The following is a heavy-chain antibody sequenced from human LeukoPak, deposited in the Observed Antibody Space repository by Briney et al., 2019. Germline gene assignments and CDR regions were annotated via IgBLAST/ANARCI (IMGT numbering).Heavy chain of an antibody. V-gene: IGHV3-21*01. CDR1: GFTFSSYS. CDR3: AREVLVYSGMDV. D-gene: IGHD4-11*01. CDR2: ISSSSYI. Sequence: GGSLRLSCAASGFTFSSYSMNWVRQAPGKGLEWVSSISSSSYIYYADSVKGRFTISRDNAKNSLYLQMNSLRAEDTAVYYCAREVLVYSGMDVWGQGTTVTVSS. J-gene: IGHJ6*02.